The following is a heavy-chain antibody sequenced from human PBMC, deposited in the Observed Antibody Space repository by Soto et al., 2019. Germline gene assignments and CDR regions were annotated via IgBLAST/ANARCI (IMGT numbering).Heavy chain of an antibody. CDR2: ISYDGSNK. D-gene: IGHD4-4*01. J-gene: IGHJ4*02. CDR1: GFTFSSYA. CDR3: ARALVTTFFDY. V-gene: IGHV3-30-3*01. Sequence: GGSLRLSCAASGFTFSSYAMHWVRQAPGKGLEWVAVISYDGSNKYYADSVKGRFTISRDNSKNTLYLQMNSLRAEDTAVYYCARALVTTFFDYWGQGTLVTVPS.